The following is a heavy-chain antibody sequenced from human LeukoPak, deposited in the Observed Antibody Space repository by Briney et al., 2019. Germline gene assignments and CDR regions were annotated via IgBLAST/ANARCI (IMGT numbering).Heavy chain of an antibody. CDR2: ISGSGGST. D-gene: IGHD3-10*01. CDR1: GFTFSTNA. Sequence: PGESLRLSCAASGFTFSTNAMSWVRQAPGKGLEWVSGISGSGGSTYYADSVKGRFTISRDNPKNTLYLQVNSLRVEDTAVYYCATSNYGSGSFSYRDYWGQGTLVTVSS. CDR3: ATSNYGSGSFSYRDY. J-gene: IGHJ4*02. V-gene: IGHV3-23*01.